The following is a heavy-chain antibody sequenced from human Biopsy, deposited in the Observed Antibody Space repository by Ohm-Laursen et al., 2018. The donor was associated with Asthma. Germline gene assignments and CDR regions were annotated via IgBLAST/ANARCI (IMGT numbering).Heavy chain of an antibody. D-gene: IGHD5-12*01. J-gene: IGHJ6*02. CDR2: LIPVLGTP. CDR1: GDSFSNYA. CDR3: ARGYSGSDRIVYYYSGLEV. V-gene: IGHV1-69*01. Sequence: SSVKVSCKASGDSFSNYAISWVQQAPGQGLEWMGGLIPVLGTPDHAQMFEGRVTITAYESTSTAYMELSSLSSEDTAVYYCARGYSGSDRIVYYYSGLEVWGQGTTVTVSS.